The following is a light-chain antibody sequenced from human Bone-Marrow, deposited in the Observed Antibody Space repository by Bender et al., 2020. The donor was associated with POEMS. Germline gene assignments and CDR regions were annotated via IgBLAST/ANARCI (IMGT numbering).Light chain of an antibody. CDR2: DDS. Sequence: SYVLTQPPSVSVAPGETARISCGGNNIGDKSVHWYHQKPGQAPVLVVYDDSGRPSGIPERISGSNSGNTATLTITRVEAGDEADYYCQVWDSSSDRVIFGGGTKLTVL. CDR1: NIGDKS. CDR3: QVWDSSSDRVI. V-gene: IGLV3-21*02. J-gene: IGLJ2*01.